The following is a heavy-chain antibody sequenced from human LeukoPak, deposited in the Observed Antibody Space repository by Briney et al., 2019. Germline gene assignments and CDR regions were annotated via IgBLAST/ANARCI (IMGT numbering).Heavy chain of an antibody. CDR3: ARVYDSGSQAYFYYMDV. CDR1: GGSITSSSYY. Sequence: SETLSLTCTVSGGSITSSSYYWGWIRQPPGKGLEWIGSIYYSGSTYYNPSLKSRVTISVDTSKNQFSLKLSSVTAADTAVYYCARVYDSGSQAYFYYMDVWGKGTTVTISS. D-gene: IGHD3-10*01. V-gene: IGHV4-39*07. J-gene: IGHJ6*03. CDR2: IYYSGST.